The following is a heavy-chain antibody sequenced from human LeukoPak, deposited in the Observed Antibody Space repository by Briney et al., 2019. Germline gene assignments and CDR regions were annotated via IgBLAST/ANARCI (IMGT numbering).Heavy chain of an antibody. CDR2: IYKTGST. CDR1: GFTFSTYG. CDR3: ARDVLR. V-gene: IGHV4-31*02. J-gene: IGHJ4*02. Sequence: LRLSCAASGFTFSTYGMNWIRQRPGKGLEWIGYIYKTGSTYYNPSLKSRVTMSVDTSRNQFSLKLNSVTAADTAVYYCARDVLRWGQGTLVTVSS.